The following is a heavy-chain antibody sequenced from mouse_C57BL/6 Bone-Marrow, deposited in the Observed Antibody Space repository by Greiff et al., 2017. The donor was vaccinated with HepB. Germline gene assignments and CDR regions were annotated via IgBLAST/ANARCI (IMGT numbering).Heavy chain of an antibody. V-gene: IGHV5-9-1*02. CDR1: GFTFSSYA. Sequence: EVKLMESGEGLVKPGGSLKLSCAASGFTFSSYAMSWVRQTPEKRLEWVAYISSGGDYIYYADTVKGRFTISRDNARNTLYLQMSSLKSEDTAMYYCTRDLREEDYFDYWGQGTTLTVSS. CDR3: TRDLREEDYFDY. J-gene: IGHJ2*01. CDR2: ISSGGDYI.